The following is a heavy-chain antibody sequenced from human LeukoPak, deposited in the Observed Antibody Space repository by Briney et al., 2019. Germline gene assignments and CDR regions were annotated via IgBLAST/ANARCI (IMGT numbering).Heavy chain of an antibody. Sequence: RTSETLSLTCAVYGGSFSGYYWSWIRQPPGKGLEWIGEINHSGSTNYNPSLKSRVTISVDTSKNQFSLKLSSVTAADTAVYFCATNRVGTYDRPFDIWGQGTMVTVSS. CDR1: GGSFSGYY. CDR2: INHSGST. D-gene: IGHD1-26*01. V-gene: IGHV4-34*01. J-gene: IGHJ3*02. CDR3: ATNRVGTYDRPFDI.